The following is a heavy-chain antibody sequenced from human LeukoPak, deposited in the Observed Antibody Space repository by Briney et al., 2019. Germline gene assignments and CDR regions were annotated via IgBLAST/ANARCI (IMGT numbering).Heavy chain of an antibody. CDR1: GGTFSSYA. CDR2: IIPIFGTA. J-gene: IGHJ4*02. D-gene: IGHD4-17*01. Sequence: SVKVSCKASGGTFSSYAISWVRQAPGQGLEWMGGIIPIFGTANYAQKFQGRVTITADESTSTAYMEVSSLRSEDTAVYYCASSARTVTTVTFDYWGQGTLVTVSS. V-gene: IGHV1-69*13. CDR3: ASSARTVTTVTFDY.